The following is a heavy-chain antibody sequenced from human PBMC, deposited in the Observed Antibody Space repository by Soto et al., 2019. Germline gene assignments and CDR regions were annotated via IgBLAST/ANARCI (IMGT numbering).Heavy chain of an antibody. CDR2: IYPGDSDT. CDR3: VRQEAVTTDFDY. CDR1: GYSFTNYW. V-gene: IGHV5-51*01. D-gene: IGHD4-17*01. J-gene: IGHJ4*02. Sequence: GESLKISCKASGYSFTNYWIGWVRQMPGKGLEWMGIIYPGDSDTKYSPSFQGQVTISADKSITTAYLQWSSLKASDTAMYYCVRQEAVTTDFDYWGQGTLVTVSS.